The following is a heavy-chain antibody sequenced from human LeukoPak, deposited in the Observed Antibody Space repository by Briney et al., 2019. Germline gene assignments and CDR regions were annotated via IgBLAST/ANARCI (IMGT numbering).Heavy chain of an antibody. J-gene: IGHJ4*02. V-gene: IGHV6-1*01. CDR1: GDSVSSSTVT. CDR2: TYYRSKWYN. Sequence: SQTLSLTCVISGDSVSSSTVTWHWIRQSPSRGLEWLGRTYYRSKWYNDYAVSVKSRITINPDTSKNQFSLQLNSMTPEDTAIYYCPRASVATSYWAFDYWGRGTLVTVSS. D-gene: IGHD5-12*01. CDR3: PRASVATSYWAFDY.